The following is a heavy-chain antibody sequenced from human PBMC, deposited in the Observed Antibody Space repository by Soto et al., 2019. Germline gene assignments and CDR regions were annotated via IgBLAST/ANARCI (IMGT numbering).Heavy chain of an antibody. CDR1: GFTFDSFA. J-gene: IGHJ4*02. CDR3: ARGAVMPDS. D-gene: IGHD3-16*01. V-gene: IGHV3-23*01. Sequence: EVQLLESGGGLEQPGGSLRLSCAASGFTFDSFAMTWVRQAPGKGLEWVSAISASGGSTFYADSVKGRFTISRDSSKHTLYLQMNSLRAEATAVYYCARGAVMPDSWGQGTLVTVSS. CDR2: ISASGGST.